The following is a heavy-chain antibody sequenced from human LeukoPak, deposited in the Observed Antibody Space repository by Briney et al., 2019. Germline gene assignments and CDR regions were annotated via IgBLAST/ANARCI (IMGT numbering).Heavy chain of an antibody. V-gene: IGHV3-23*01. CDR2: ISGSGGST. Sequence: GGSLRLSCAASGFTFSSYAMGWVRQAPGQGLEWVSAISGSGGSTFYADSVKGRFTISRDNSKNTLYLQMNSLRAEDTAVYYCAKDPTAARHSYAEYFQHWGQGTLVTVSS. D-gene: IGHD6-6*01. CDR1: GFTFSSYA. CDR3: AKDPTAARHSYAEYFQH. J-gene: IGHJ1*01.